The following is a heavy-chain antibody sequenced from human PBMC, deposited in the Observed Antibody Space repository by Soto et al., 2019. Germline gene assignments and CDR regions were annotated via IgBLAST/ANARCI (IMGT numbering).Heavy chain of an antibody. CDR3: ARGIEMARIGWFDP. J-gene: IGHJ5*02. CDR1: GYGFTSFW. D-gene: IGHD5-12*01. V-gene: IGHV5-51*01. CDR2: IYPGDADI. Sequence: GESLKISCKGSGYGFTSFWIGWVRQMPGKGLEWLGIIYPGDADIRYTPSFQGQVTMSADKSISTAYLQWSSLKASDTAIYYCARGIEMARIGWFDPWGQGTLVTVSS.